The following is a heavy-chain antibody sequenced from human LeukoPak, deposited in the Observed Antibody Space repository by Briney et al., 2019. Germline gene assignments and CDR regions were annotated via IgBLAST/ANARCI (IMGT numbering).Heavy chain of an antibody. V-gene: IGHV3-23*01. D-gene: IGHD3-22*01. Sequence: GGSLRLSCAVSGFTFSNYAMSWVRQAPGKGLEWDSHISGSGGSTYYADSVKGRFTISRDNSKNTLYLQVNSLRADDTAVYYCAKGFYYDSSAYFDYWGQGTLVTVSS. CDR3: AKGFYYDSSAYFDY. CDR2: ISGSGGST. J-gene: IGHJ4*02. CDR1: GFTFSNYA.